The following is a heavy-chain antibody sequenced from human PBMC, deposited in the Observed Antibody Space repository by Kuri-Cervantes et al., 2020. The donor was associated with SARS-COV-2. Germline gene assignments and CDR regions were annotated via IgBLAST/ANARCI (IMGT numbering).Heavy chain of an antibody. D-gene: IGHD2-15*01. CDR1: GYTFTSYY. Sequence: ASVKVSCKASGYTFTSYYMHWARQAPGQGLEWMGIINPSGGSTSYAQKFQGRVTMTRDTSTSTVYMELSSLRSEDTAVYYCARADIVVVVAAGGAFDIWGQGTMVTVSS. CDR3: ARADIVVVVAAGGAFDI. CDR2: INPSGGST. J-gene: IGHJ3*02. V-gene: IGHV1-46*01.